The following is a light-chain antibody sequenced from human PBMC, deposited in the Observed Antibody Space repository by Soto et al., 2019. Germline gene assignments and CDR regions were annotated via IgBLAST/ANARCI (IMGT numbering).Light chain of an antibody. CDR3: AAWYDNLNGVV. Sequence: QSVLTQPPSVSGAPGQRVTISCSGAYSNVGRNTVTWYHQVPGTDPTLLIYSKHQRPSGVPDGFSGSKSGTSASLDISGLQSEDEADFYCAAWYDNLNGVVFGGGTKVTVL. J-gene: IGLJ2*01. V-gene: IGLV1-44*01. CDR1: YSNVGRNT. CDR2: SKH.